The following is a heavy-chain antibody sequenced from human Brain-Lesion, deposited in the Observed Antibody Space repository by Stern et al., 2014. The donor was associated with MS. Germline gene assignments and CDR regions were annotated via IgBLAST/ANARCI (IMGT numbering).Heavy chain of an antibody. CDR1: GFTFDDYA. J-gene: IGHJ4*02. D-gene: IGHD1-14*01. Sequence: EVQLVESGGDLVQPGRSLRLSCAAFGFTFDDYAMHWVRQAPRQGLEWVAGISWSSGTIGYADSVKGRFTTSRDNAYSSLYLQMNSLRPEDTALYYCARDITGSSAYFAYWGQGTLVTVSS. CDR2: ISWSSGTI. CDR3: ARDITGSSAYFAY. V-gene: IGHV3-9*01.